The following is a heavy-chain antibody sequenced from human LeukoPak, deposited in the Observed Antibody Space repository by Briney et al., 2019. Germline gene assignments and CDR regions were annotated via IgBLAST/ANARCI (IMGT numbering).Heavy chain of an antibody. V-gene: IGHV1-2*06. D-gene: IGHD6-19*01. CDR1: GYTFTGYY. Sequence: APVKVSCKASGYTFTGYYMHWVQQAPGQGLEWMGRINPNSGGTNYAQQFQGRVTMARDTSISTVYMELSRLRSDDTAVYYCARDPRIAVAGKYFDYWGQGTLVTVSS. J-gene: IGHJ4*02. CDR3: ARDPRIAVAGKYFDY. CDR2: INPNSGGT.